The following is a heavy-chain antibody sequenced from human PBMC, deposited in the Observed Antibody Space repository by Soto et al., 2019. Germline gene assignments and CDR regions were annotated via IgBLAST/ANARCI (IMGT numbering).Heavy chain of an antibody. CDR3: ARDCGRGYGMDV. J-gene: IGHJ6*02. CDR2: ISSRSNVI. V-gene: IGHV3-48*02. Sequence: GGSLRLSCAASGFTFINYNMNWVRQAPGKGLEYISYISSRSNVIYYAGSVKGRFTISRDNAKNSLCLQIDSLRDEDTAVYYCARDCGRGYGMDVWGQGTTVTVSS. CDR1: GFTFINYN.